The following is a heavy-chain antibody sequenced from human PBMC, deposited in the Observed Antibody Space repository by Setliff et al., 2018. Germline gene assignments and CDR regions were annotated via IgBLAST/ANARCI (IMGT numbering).Heavy chain of an antibody. D-gene: IGHD5-12*01. CDR3: ARRRREGYTDRDAFDI. J-gene: IGHJ3*02. CDR2: IHHSGST. V-gene: IGHV4-34*01. CDR1: GGSISDYY. Sequence: SETLSLTCAVYGGSISDYYWSWIRQPPGKGLEWIGEIHHSGSTNYNPSLKSRVTISVDTSKNQFSLKLSSVTAADTAVYYCARRRREGYTDRDAFDIWGQGTMVTVSS.